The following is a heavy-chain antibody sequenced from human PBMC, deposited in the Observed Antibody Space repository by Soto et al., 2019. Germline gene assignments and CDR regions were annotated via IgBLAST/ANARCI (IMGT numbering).Heavy chain of an antibody. J-gene: IGHJ6*02. CDR1: GGSISSYY. V-gene: IGHV4-4*07. Sequence: KTSETLSLTCTVSGGSISSYYWSWIRQPAGKGLEWIGRIYTSGSTNYNPSLKSRVTMSVDTSKNQFSLKLSSVTAADTAVYYCARDSQGSSWYYPPYYYYYGMDVWGQGTTVTVSS. CDR3: ARDSQGSSWYYPPYYYYYGMDV. D-gene: IGHD6-13*01. CDR2: IYTSGST.